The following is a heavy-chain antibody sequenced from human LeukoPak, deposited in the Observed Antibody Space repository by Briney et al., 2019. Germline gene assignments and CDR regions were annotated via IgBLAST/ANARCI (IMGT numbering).Heavy chain of an antibody. V-gene: IGHV4-34*01. CDR2: INHSGST. J-gene: IGHJ4*02. Sequence: SETLSLTCTVSGGSISSYYWSWIRQPPGKGLEWIGEINHSGSTNYNPSLKSRVTISVDTSKNQFSLKLSSVTAADTAVYYYARAYYGSGSYFLVYFDYWGQGTLVTVSS. D-gene: IGHD3-10*01. CDR1: GGSISSYY. CDR3: ARAYYGSGSYFLVYFDY.